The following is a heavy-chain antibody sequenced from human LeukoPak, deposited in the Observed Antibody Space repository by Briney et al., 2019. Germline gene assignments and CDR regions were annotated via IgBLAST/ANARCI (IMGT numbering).Heavy chain of an antibody. CDR2: ISGSGGNT. Sequence: GGSLRLSCAASGFTFSSYAMSWVRQAPGEGLEWVSDISGSGGNTYYADSVKGRFTISRDNSKNTLYLQMNSLRAEDTAVYYCARGNYGSGSNYNYGMDVWGRGTTVIVSS. J-gene: IGHJ6*02. D-gene: IGHD3-10*01. V-gene: IGHV3-23*01. CDR3: ARGNYGSGSNYNYGMDV. CDR1: GFTFSSYA.